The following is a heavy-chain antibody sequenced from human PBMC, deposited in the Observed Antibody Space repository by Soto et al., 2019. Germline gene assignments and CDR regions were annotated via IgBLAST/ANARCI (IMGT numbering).Heavy chain of an antibody. D-gene: IGHD6-13*01. Sequence: QVQLQESGPGLVKPSQTLSLTCTVSGGSISSGGYYWSWIRQHPGKGLEWIGYIYYSGSTYYNPSLKSRVTISVDTSKNQFSLKLSSVPAADTAVYYCARDRAGALYFDYWGQGTLVTVSS. CDR2: IYYSGST. V-gene: IGHV4-31*03. CDR3: ARDRAGALYFDY. J-gene: IGHJ4*02. CDR1: GGSISSGGYY.